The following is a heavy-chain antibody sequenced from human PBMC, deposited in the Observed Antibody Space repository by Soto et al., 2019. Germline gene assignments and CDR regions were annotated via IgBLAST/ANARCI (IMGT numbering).Heavy chain of an antibody. J-gene: IGHJ5*02. D-gene: IGHD2-15*01. CDR1: GDSVSSNSAA. CDR2: TYYRSKWYN. Sequence: PSQTLSLTCAISGDSVSSNSAAWNWIRQSPSRGLEWLGRTYYRSKWYNDYAVSVKSRITINPDTSKNQFSLQLNSVTPEDTAVYYCARDLCSGGSCYSRDLNWFDPWGQGTLVTVSS. V-gene: IGHV6-1*01. CDR3: ARDLCSGGSCYSRDLNWFDP.